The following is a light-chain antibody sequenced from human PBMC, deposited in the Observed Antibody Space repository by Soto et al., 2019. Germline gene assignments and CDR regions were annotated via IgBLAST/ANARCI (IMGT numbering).Light chain of an antibody. J-gene: IGKJ1*01. Sequence: EIVLTQSPGTLSLSPGERATLSCRASQSVSNYLAWYQRKPGQAPRLLIYGASSRATGIPDRFSGSGSGTDFTLTISRLEPEDFAVYYCHQYGGSPQTFGQGPKVDNK. CDR3: HQYGGSPQT. CDR1: QSVSNY. CDR2: GAS. V-gene: IGKV3-20*01.